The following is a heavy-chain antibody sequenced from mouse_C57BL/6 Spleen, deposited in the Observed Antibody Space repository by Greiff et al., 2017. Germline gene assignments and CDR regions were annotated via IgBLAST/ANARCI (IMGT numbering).Heavy chain of an antibody. Sequence: VQLQQPGAELVKPGASVKMSCKASGYTFTSYWITWVKQRPGHGLEWIGDIYPGSGSTNYNEKFKGKATLTVDTSSSTAYMQLSSLTSEDSAVYYCARGRDYDGAYYAMDYWGQGTSVTVSS. CDR3: ARGRDYDGAYYAMDY. CDR2: IYPGSGST. CDR1: GYTFTSYW. J-gene: IGHJ4*01. V-gene: IGHV1-55*01. D-gene: IGHD2-4*01.